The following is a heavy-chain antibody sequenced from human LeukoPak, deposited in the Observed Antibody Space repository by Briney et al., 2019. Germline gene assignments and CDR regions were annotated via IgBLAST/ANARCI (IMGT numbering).Heavy chain of an antibody. Sequence: SETLSLTCAVYGGSFSGYYWSWIRQPPGKGLEWIGEINHSGSTNYNPSLKSRVTISVDTSKNQFSLKLSSVTAADTAVYYCARRFVLLWFGELLTDWFDPWGQGTLVTVSS. CDR3: ARRFVLLWFGELLTDWFDP. V-gene: IGHV4-34*01. D-gene: IGHD3-10*01. CDR2: INHSGST. J-gene: IGHJ5*02. CDR1: GGSFSGYY.